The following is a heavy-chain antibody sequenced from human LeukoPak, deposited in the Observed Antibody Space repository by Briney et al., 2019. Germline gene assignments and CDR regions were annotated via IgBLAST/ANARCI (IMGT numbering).Heavy chain of an antibody. Sequence: ASEKVSCKASGYTFTSYYMHWVRQAPGQGLEWMGIINPSGGSTSYAQKFQGRVTMTRDTSTSTVYMELSSLRSEDTAVYYCARAFYGGRRDYWGQGTLVTVSS. V-gene: IGHV1-46*01. CDR3: ARAFYGGRRDY. CDR1: GYTFTSYY. D-gene: IGHD4-23*01. J-gene: IGHJ4*02. CDR2: INPSGGST.